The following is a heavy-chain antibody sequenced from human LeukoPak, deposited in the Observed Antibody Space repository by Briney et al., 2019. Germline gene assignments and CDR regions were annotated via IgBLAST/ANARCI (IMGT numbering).Heavy chain of an antibody. CDR2: IYPRGS. CDR1: GSSITTYY. D-gene: IGHD3-10*01. V-gene: IGHV4-4*07. J-gene: IGHJ5*02. CDR3: ARDSGTTGEVKFDP. Sequence: KPSDTLSLTCTVSGSSITTYYWSWIRQPAGKGLEWIGRIYPRGSDYNPSLKSRVTMSLDTSKKQFSLNLRSVTAADTAVYYCARDSGTTGEVKFDPWGQGTLVTVSS.